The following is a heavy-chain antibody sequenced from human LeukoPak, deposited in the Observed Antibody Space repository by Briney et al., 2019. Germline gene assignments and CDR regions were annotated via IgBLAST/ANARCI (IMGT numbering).Heavy chain of an antibody. CDR3: ARDVDYSNFLLDY. V-gene: IGHV3-33*01. Sequence: PGRSLRLSCAASGFTFRSYGMHWVRQAPGKGLEWVAVIWYDGSNKYYADSVKGRFTISRDNSKNTLYLQMNSLRAEDTAVYYCARDVDYSNFLLDYWGQGTLVTVSS. J-gene: IGHJ4*02. CDR2: IWYDGSNK. CDR1: GFTFRSYG. D-gene: IGHD4-11*01.